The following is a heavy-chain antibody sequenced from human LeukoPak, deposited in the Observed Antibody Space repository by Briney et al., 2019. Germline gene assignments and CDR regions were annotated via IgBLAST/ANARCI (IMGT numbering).Heavy chain of an antibody. D-gene: IGHD3-22*01. CDR1: GYTFTSYG. J-gene: IGHJ3*02. V-gene: IGHV1-18*01. CDR2: ISAYNGNT. CDR3: ARDRYYDSSGYGNI. Sequence: ASVKVSCKASGYTFTSYGISWVREAPGQGLEWMGWISAYNGNTNYAQKLQGRVTMTTDTSTSTAYMELRSLRSDVTAVYYCARDRYYDSSGYGNIWGQGTMVTVSS.